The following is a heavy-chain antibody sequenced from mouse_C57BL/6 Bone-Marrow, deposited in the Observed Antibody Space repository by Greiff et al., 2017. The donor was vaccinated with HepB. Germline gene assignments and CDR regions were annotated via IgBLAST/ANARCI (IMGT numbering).Heavy chain of an antibody. CDR3: ARPNSPNYYGSSYVDY. V-gene: IGHV1-9*01. J-gene: IGHJ2*01. CDR1: GYTFTGYW. CDR2: ILPGSGST. Sequence: QVQLKESGAELMKPGASVKLSCKATGYTFTGYWIEWVKQRPGHGLEWIGEILPGSGSTNYNEKFKGKATFTADTSSNTAYMQLSSLTTEDSAIYYCARPNSPNYYGSSYVDYWGQGTTLTVSS. D-gene: IGHD1-1*01.